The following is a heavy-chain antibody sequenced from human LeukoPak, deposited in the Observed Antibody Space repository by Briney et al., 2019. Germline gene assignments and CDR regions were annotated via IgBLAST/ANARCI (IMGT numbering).Heavy chain of an antibody. CDR2: IYTSGST. Sequence: SETLSLTCTISGGSISSYYWSWIRQPAGKGLEWIGRIYTSGSTNYNPSLKSRVTMSVDTSKNQFSLKLSSVTAADTAVYYCARGFWDSSGYYFDYWGQGTLVTVSS. J-gene: IGHJ4*02. D-gene: IGHD3-22*01. CDR3: ARGFWDSSGYYFDY. CDR1: GGSISSYY. V-gene: IGHV4-4*07.